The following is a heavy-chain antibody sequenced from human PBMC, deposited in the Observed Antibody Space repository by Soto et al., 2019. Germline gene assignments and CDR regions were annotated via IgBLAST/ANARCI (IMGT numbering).Heavy chain of an antibody. J-gene: IGHJ4*02. Sequence: SETLSLTCTVSGGSVNSGTYYWSWIRQPPGKGLEWIGNIYYSESTNYNPSLRSRITISVDSSKNQFSLKLSSVTAADTAVYYWARALSPRRLTDYWGQGTLVTVSS. V-gene: IGHV4-61*01. CDR3: ARALSPRRLTDY. CDR2: IYYSEST. CDR1: GGSVNSGTYY.